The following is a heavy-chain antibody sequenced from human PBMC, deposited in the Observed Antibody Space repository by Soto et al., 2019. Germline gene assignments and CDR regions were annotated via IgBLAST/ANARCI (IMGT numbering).Heavy chain of an antibody. CDR3: ARGMGIAAADAFDI. CDR1: GGSFSGYY. Sequence: SLTCAVYGGSFSGYYWSWIRQPPGKGLEWIGEINHSGSTNYNPSLKSRVTISVDTAKNQFSLKLSSVTAADTAVYYCARGMGIAAADAFDIWGQGTMVTVSS. CDR2: INHSGST. D-gene: IGHD6-13*01. V-gene: IGHV4-34*01. J-gene: IGHJ3*02.